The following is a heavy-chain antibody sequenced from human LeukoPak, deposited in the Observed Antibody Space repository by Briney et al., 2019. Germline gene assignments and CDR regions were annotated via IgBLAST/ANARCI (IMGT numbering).Heavy chain of an antibody. CDR2: IYSGGST. Sequence: GGSLRLSCAASGFSVASNYISWVRQAPGKGLEWVSVIYSGGSTYYADSVKGRFTISRHNSKNTLYPQMNSLRAEDTAVYYCATLGSIVWGRKGTASSLWGQGTLVTVSS. J-gene: IGHJ4*02. CDR1: GFSVASNY. D-gene: IGHD2-21*02. CDR3: ATLGSIVWGRKGTASSL. V-gene: IGHV3-53*04.